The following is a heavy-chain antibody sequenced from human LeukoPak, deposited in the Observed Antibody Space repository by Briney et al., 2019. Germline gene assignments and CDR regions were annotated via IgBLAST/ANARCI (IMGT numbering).Heavy chain of an antibody. Sequence: GRSLRLSCAASGFTFDDYAMHWVRQAPGKGLEWVSGISWNSGNIGYADSVKGRFTISRDNAKNTLSLQMNTLRADDTAVYYCVRDNYGGILDFWGQGTLVTVSS. CDR3: VRDNYGGILDF. D-gene: IGHD2-21*01. CDR1: GFTFDDYA. V-gene: IGHV3-9*01. J-gene: IGHJ4*02. CDR2: ISWNSGNI.